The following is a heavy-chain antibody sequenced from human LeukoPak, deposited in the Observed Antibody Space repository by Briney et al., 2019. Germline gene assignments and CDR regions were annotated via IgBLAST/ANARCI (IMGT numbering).Heavy chain of an antibody. CDR3: ARGGGTMVRGVIKTTYYYYGMDV. D-gene: IGHD3-10*01. CDR2: IIPIFGTA. V-gene: IGHV1-69*01. CDR1: GGTFSSYA. J-gene: IGHJ6*02. Sequence: SVEVSCKASGGTFSSYAISWVRQAPGQGLEWMGGIIPIFGTANYAQKFQGRVTITADESTSTAYMELSSLRSEDTAVYYCARGGGTMVRGVIKTTYYYYGMDVWGQGTTVTVSS.